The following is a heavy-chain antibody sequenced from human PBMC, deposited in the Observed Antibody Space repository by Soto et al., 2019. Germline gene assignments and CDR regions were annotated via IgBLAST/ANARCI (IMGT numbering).Heavy chain of an antibody. Sequence: QVQVVQSGPEVKNPGSSVKVSCKASGGTLSSYAINWVRQAPGQGLEWVGGVIPVFDSTKYAHKFQGRVTITAEKSRSTVYLELTGLRFEETAVYYCARGTLRRDGYTVDRDADYIYTMDVWGQGTTVTVS. V-gene: IGHV1-69*06. CDR3: ARGTLRRDGYTVDRDADYIYTMDV. CDR2: VIPVFDST. D-gene: IGHD4-17*01. CDR1: GGTLSSYA. J-gene: IGHJ6*02.